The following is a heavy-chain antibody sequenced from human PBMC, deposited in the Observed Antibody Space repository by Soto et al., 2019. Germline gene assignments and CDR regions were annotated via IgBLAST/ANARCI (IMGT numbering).Heavy chain of an antibody. CDR1: GFTFSSYG. V-gene: IGHV3-33*01. D-gene: IGHD5-12*01. Sequence: SLRLSCAASGFTFSSYGMHWVRQAPGKGLEWVAVIWYDGSNKYYADSVKGRFTISRDNSKNTLYLQMNSLRAEDTAVYYCARDPRSGYSGYDRYYFDYWGQGTLVTVSS. CDR3: ARDPRSGYSGYDRYYFDY. CDR2: IWYDGSNK. J-gene: IGHJ4*02.